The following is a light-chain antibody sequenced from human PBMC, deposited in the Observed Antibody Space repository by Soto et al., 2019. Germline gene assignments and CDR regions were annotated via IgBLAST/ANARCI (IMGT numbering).Light chain of an antibody. CDR2: HVT. CDR1: SVDVGNYNS. J-gene: IGLJ1*01. CDR3: SSYSHSPPSYV. V-gene: IGLV2-14*03. Sequence: QSVLTQPASVSGSPGQSITISCTGSSVDVGNYNSVSWYQQHPGKAPKVMIFHVTIRASGVSNCFSGSKSGNTASLTISWLQAEDEADYYCSSYSHSPPSYVFGTGTKVTVL.